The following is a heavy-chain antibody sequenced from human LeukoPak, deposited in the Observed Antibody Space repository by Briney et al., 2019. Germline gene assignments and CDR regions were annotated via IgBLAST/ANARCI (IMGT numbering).Heavy chain of an antibody. CDR3: ARGIWSAHKADYYLDH. J-gene: IGHJ4*02. CDR1: GYTFTNYA. CDR2: INAGNGNT. D-gene: IGHD3-3*01. Sequence: GASVTVSFTASGYTFTNYAIHWVRQAPGQRPEWMGWINAGNGNTKYSQRFQGRIIITRDKSASTAYMELSSLTSEDTTVYYCARGIWSAHKADYYLDHWGQGTLVTVSS. V-gene: IGHV1-3*01.